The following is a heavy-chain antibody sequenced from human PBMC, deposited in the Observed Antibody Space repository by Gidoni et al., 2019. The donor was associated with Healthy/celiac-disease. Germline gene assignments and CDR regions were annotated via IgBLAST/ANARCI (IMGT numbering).Heavy chain of an antibody. CDR2: IYYSGST. V-gene: IGHV4-59*01. CDR3: ASSRRAEYYFDY. CDR1: GGSISSYY. J-gene: IGHJ4*02. Sequence: QVQLQASGPGLVTPSATLSLTRTASGGSISSYYWSWIRQPPGKGLAWIGYIYYSGSTNYNPSLKSRVTISVDTSKNQFSLKLSSVTAADTAVYYCASSRRAEYYFDYWGQGTLVTVSS.